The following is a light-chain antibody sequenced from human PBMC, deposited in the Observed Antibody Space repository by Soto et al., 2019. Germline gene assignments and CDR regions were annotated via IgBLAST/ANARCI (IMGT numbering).Light chain of an antibody. V-gene: IGLV2-23*02. CDR2: EVN. CDR1: SSDIGSYDL. J-gene: IGLJ2*01. Sequence: QPVLTQPASVSGSPGQSITISCTGTSSDIGSYDLVSWYQQHPGNAPRLIIYEVNKRPSGVSNRFSGSKSGNTASLTVSGLQAEDGGEYYCCSDATTTLFGGGTKLTVL. CDR3: CSDATTTL.